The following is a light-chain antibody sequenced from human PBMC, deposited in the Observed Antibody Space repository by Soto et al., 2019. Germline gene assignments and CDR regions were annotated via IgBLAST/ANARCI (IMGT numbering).Light chain of an antibody. CDR2: DVS. J-gene: IGLJ3*02. CDR1: NSDVGGYDY. CDR3: SSYTSSSTSVM. V-gene: IGLV2-14*03. Sequence: QSVLTQPASVSGSPGQSITISCTGTNSDVGGYDYVSWYQHHPGKAPELLIYDVSDRPPGVSDRFSGSKSGNTAYLTISGLQAEDESHYYCSSYTSSSTSVMFGGGTKVTVL.